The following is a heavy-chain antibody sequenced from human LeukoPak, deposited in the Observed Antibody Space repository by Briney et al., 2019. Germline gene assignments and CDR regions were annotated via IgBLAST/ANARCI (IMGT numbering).Heavy chain of an antibody. V-gene: IGHV4-31*03. CDR3: ARDRSGYGALSYYGMDV. CDR2: IYYSGST. D-gene: IGHD5-12*01. J-gene: IGHJ6*02. CDR1: GGSISSGGYY. Sequence: PSETLSLTCTVSGGSISSGGYYWSWIRQHPGKGLEWIGYIYYSGSTYYNPSLKSRVTISVDTSKNQFSLKLSSVTAADTAVYYCARDRSGYGALSYYGMDVWGQGTTVTVSS.